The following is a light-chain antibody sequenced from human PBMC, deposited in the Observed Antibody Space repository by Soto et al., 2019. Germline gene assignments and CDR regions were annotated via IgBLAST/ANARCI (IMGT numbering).Light chain of an antibody. CDR1: QDIEKW. J-gene: IGKJ3*01. CDR2: AAS. CDR3: HQAGNFPFT. V-gene: IGKV1-12*01. Sequence: DIQLTQSPSSVSASVGDTINITCRASQDIEKWLAWYQQKPGRAPKVLIYAASHLESGVPSRFSGSGSGTEFSLTISSLQTEDFATYFCHQAGNFPFTFGPGTKVDIX.